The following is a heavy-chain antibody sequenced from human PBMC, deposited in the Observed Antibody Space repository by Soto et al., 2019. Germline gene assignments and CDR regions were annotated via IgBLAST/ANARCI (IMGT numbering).Heavy chain of an antibody. CDR1: GGTFSSYA. V-gene: IGHV1-69*13. Sequence: SVKVSCKASGGTFSSYAISWVRQAPGQGLEWMGGIIPIFGTANYAQKFQGRVTITADESTSTAYMELSSLRSEDTAVYYCARNGIGIAAASFSDYWGQGTLVTVSS. CDR3: ARNGIGIAAASFSDY. CDR2: IIPIFGTA. D-gene: IGHD6-13*01. J-gene: IGHJ4*02.